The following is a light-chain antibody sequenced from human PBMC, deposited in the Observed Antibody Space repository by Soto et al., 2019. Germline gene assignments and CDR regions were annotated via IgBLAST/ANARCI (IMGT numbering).Light chain of an antibody. CDR2: GTS. CDR1: QSVSRS. V-gene: IGKV3-15*01. CDR3: QQYNDWPHT. Sequence: EIVMTQSPATLSVSPGERATLSCWASQSVSRSLAWYQQKPGQAPTLLIYGTSTRAIGIPARFTGSGSGTEFTLTISSLQSEDFAVYYCQQYNDWPHTFGQGTRLEIE. J-gene: IGKJ5*01.